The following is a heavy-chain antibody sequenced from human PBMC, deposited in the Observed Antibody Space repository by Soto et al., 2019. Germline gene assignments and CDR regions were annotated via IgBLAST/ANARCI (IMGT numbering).Heavy chain of an antibody. Sequence: VQLVESGGGVVQPGRSLRLSCAASGFTFSSYAMHWVRQAPCKGLEWVAVISYDGSNKYYADSVKGRFTISRDNSKKTLNLQMNSLKAEDTAVYYCARDRLRYNWNAFPYYYYGMDVWGQGNTVTVSS. V-gene: IGHV3-30-3*01. CDR2: ISYDGSNK. CDR1: GFTFSSYA. D-gene: IGHD1-1*01. J-gene: IGHJ6*02. CDR3: ARDRLRYNWNAFPYYYYGMDV.